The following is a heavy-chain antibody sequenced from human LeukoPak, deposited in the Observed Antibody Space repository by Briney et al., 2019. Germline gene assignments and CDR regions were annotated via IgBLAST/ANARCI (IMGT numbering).Heavy chain of an antibody. J-gene: IGHJ5*02. D-gene: IGHD5-18*01. CDR2: ISAYNGYT. V-gene: IGHV1-18*01. Sequence: ASVKVSCKTSGYTFTNYGVSWVRQAPGQGLEWMGWISAYNGYTNYAQKLQVRVTMTTDTSTSTAYMELRSLTSDDTAVYYCARAKGYSYGAWGQGTLVTVSS. CDR3: ARAKGYSYGA. CDR1: GYTFTNYG.